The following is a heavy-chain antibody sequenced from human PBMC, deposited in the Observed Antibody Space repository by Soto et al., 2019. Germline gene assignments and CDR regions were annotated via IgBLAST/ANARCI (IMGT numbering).Heavy chain of an antibody. CDR2: IYYSGST. CDR1: GFSISSGDYY. J-gene: IGHJ4*02. Sequence: PSETLSLTCTVSGFSISSGDYYWSWIRQPPGKGLEWIGYIYYSGSTYYNPSLKSRVTISVDTSKNQFSLKLSSVTAADTAVYYCARARDSSSGDYWGQGTLVTVSS. CDR3: ARARDSSSGDY. D-gene: IGHD6-6*01. V-gene: IGHV4-30-4*01.